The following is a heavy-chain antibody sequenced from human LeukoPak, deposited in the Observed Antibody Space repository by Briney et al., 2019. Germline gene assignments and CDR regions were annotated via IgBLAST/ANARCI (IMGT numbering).Heavy chain of an antibody. J-gene: IGHJ4*02. D-gene: IGHD4-17*01. Sequence: HPGRSLRLSCAASGFTFSSYAMHWVRQAPGKGLEWVAVISYDGSNKYYADSVKGRFTISRDNSKNTLYLQMSSLRAEDTAVYYCARGFGDDYGDYAFDYWGQGTLVTVSS. CDR3: ARGFGDDYGDYAFDY. V-gene: IGHV3-30-3*01. CDR1: GFTFSSYA. CDR2: ISYDGSNK.